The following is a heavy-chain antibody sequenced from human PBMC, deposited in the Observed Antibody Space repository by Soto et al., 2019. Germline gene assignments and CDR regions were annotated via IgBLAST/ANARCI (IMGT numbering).Heavy chain of an antibody. CDR1: GCSFTKFA. J-gene: IGHJ4*02. V-gene: IGHV3-23*01. CDR2: IGASGDIT. Sequence: PGGALRLSCAASGCSFTKFAMSWVRQAPGKGLEWVAGIGASGDITWYADSVKGRLSISRDNSKNTLYLQLNSLRFEDTAVYYCAKDDFADRGDDYFDYWGPGTLVTVSS. CDR3: AKDDFADRGDDYFDY. D-gene: IGHD5-12*01.